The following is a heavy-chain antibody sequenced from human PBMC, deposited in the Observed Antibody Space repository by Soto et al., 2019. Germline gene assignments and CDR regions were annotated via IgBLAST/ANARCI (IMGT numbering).Heavy chain of an antibody. V-gene: IGHV3-30*18. CDR2: ISYDGSNK. CDR3: AKSLGGYSYGFHY. J-gene: IGHJ4*02. D-gene: IGHD5-18*01. CDR1: GFTCSSYG. Sequence: QVQLVESGGGVVQPGRSLRLSCAASGFTCSSYGMHWVHQAPGEGLEWVSVISYDGSNKYYAVFVKGRFTISRDNSTNTLSLQKNRLRAEDTAVYYCAKSLGGYSYGFHYWSLGTLVTFAA.